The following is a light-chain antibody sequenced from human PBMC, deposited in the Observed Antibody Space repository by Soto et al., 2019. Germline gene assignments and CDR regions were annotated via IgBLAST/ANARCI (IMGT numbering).Light chain of an antibody. J-gene: IGKJ1*01. CDR3: QHYNSYSEA. CDR1: QTISSW. Sequence: DIQMTQSPSTLSGSVGDRVTITCRASQTISSWLAWYQQKPGKAPKLLIYKASTLKSGVPSRLSGSGSGTEFTLTISSLQPDHFATYYCQHYNSYSEAFGQGTKADSK. CDR2: KAS. V-gene: IGKV1-5*03.